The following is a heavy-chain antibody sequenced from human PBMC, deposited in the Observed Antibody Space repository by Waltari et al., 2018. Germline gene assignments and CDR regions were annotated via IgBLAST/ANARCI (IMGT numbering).Heavy chain of an antibody. J-gene: IGHJ4*02. CDR1: GGTLSRYA. CDR3: ARAQERDSSSWSGGVGY. V-gene: IGHV1-69*06. D-gene: IGHD6-13*01. CDR2: SIPIFGKA. Sequence: QVQRVQSGAEVKKPGSSVKVSCQASGGTLSRYALSWVRQVPGQGLEWVGRSIPIFGKANYAQKVQGRVTITADKSTSTAYMELSSLRSEDTAVYYCARAQERDSSSWSGGVGYWGQGTLVTVSS.